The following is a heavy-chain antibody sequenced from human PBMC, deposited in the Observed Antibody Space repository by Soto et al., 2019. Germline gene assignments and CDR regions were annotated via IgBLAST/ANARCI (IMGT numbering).Heavy chain of an antibody. D-gene: IGHD3-22*01. CDR1: GVTFSSYA. V-gene: IGHV1-69*13. Sequence: GASVKVSCKASGVTFSSYAISWVRQAPGQGLEWMGGIIPIFGTANYAQKFQGRVTITADESTSTAYMELSSLRSEDTAVYYCAGDSSGYYYVPTDYWGQGTLVTVSS. CDR2: IIPIFGTA. CDR3: AGDSSGYYYVPTDY. J-gene: IGHJ4*02.